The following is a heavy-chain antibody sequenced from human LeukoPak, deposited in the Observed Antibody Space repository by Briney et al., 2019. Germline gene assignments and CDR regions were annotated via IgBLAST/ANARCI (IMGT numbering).Heavy chain of an antibody. CDR3: ARDRGYYGSGSLNWFDP. Sequence: SVKVSCMASGGTFSSYAISWVRQAPGQGLEWMGGIIPIFGTANYAQKFQGSVTITADESTSTDYMKLTRLRSEDTAVYYCARDRGYYGSGSLNWFDPWGQGTLVTVSS. CDR2: IIPIFGTA. CDR1: GGTFSSYA. J-gene: IGHJ5*02. D-gene: IGHD3-10*01. V-gene: IGHV1-69*13.